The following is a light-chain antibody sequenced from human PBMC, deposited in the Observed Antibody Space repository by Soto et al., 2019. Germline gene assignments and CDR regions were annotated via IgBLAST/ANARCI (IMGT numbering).Light chain of an antibody. V-gene: IGKV3-15*01. CDR2: GAS. Sequence: EIVMTQSPATLSVSPGERVTLSCRASQSVSTNLAWYQQKPGKAPRPLIYGASTRATGVPARFSGSGSGTEFTLTISSLQSEDFAVYYCQHYNNLWGFGGGTKVEIK. CDR3: QHYNNLWG. CDR1: QSVSTN. J-gene: IGKJ4*01.